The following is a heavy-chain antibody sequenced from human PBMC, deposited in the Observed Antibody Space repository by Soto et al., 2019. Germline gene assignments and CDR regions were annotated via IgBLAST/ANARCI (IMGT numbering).Heavy chain of an antibody. J-gene: IGHJ6*02. V-gene: IGHV3-30*03. CDR3: ARAVIAAGGVYYYYYYGMDV. CDR1: GFTFSSYG. D-gene: IGHD6-13*01. CDR2: ISYDGSNK. Sequence: QVQLVESGGGVVQPGRSLRLSCAASGFTFSSYGMHWVRQAPGKGLEWVAVISYDGSNKYYADSVKGRFTISRDNSKNTLYLQMNSLRAEDTAVYYCARAVIAAGGVYYYYYYGMDVWGQGTTVTVSS.